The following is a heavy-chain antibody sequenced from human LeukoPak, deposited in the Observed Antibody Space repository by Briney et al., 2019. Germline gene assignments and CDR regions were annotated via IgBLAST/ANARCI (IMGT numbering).Heavy chain of an antibody. CDR1: GFPFRAYG. V-gene: IGHV3-74*01. CDR2: ITSDGSST. J-gene: IGHJ4*02. Sequence: PGGSLRLSCATSGFPFRAYGIHWVRQAAGKGLEWVSRITSDGSSTNYADSVKGRFTISRDNAKSTLYLQMNSLRAEDTAVYYCARVSTVAGRPFDYWGQGTLVTVSS. D-gene: IGHD6-19*01. CDR3: ARVSTVAGRPFDY.